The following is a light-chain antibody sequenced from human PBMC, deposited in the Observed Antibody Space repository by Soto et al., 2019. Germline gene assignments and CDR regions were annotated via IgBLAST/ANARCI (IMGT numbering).Light chain of an antibody. Sequence: EVVLTQSPATLSLSPGESATLSCRASESVGSYLAWYQQRPDQAPRLVIYDTSTRATGIADRFSGSGSGTDFSLTSSSLEPEDFAVYYCQQGGNRPPRTFGQGTKVDIK. CDR3: QQGGNRPPRT. CDR2: DTS. V-gene: IGKV3-11*01. J-gene: IGKJ1*01. CDR1: ESVGSY.